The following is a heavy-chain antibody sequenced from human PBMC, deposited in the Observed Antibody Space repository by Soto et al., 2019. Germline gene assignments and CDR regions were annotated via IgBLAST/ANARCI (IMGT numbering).Heavy chain of an antibody. D-gene: IGHD5-18*01. CDR1: GGSISNAAYS. CDR2: IYPSGMP. Sequence: SETLSLTCTVSGGSISNAAYSWSWIRQPPGKGLEWIGYIYPSGMPFYNPSLRSRVTISIDRSNDQFSPNLKSVTAADTAVYYCARERGGYGLFDSWGQGTLVTVSS. CDR3: ARERGGYGLFDS. V-gene: IGHV4-30-2*01. J-gene: IGHJ4*02.